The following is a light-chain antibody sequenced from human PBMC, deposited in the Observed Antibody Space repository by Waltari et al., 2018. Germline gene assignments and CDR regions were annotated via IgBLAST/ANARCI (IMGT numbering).Light chain of an antibody. CDR2: YDS. CDR3: QVWDTSSAVV. V-gene: IGLV3-21*04. CDR1: NIGRKS. J-gene: IGLJ2*01. Sequence: SYVLTQSPSMSVAPGKTARIPCGGENIGRKSVHWYQQKPGQAPVLVIHYDSDRPSGIPDRFSGSNSGNTATLTISRVEAGDEADYYCQVWDTSSAVVFGGGTKLTVL.